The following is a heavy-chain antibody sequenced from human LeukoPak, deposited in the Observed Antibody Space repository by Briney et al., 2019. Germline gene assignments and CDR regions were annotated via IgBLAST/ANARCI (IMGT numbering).Heavy chain of an antibody. J-gene: IGHJ5*02. CDR3: ARGDYGGIAAAGTPYNWFDP. CDR1: GGSISSGDYY. D-gene: IGHD6-13*01. CDR2: IYYSGST. Sequence: SETLSLTCTVPGGSISSGDYYWSWIRQPPGKGLEWIGYIYYSGSTYYNPSLESRVTISVDTSENQFSLKLSSVTAADTAVYYCARGDYGGIAAAGTPYNWFDPWGHGTLVTVSS. V-gene: IGHV4-30-4*01.